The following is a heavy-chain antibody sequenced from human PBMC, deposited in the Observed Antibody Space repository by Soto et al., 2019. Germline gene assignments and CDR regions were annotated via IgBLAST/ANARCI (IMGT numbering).Heavy chain of an antibody. Sequence: QVQLVQSGAEVKKPGSSVKVSCKASGGTFSSYTISWVRQAPGQGLEWMGRIIPILGIANYAQKFQGRVTITADKSTSTAYMVLSSLRSEDTAVYYCAREDGYSSSSQNWGQGTLVTVSS. CDR3: AREDGYSSSSQN. CDR1: GGTFSSYT. J-gene: IGHJ4*02. D-gene: IGHD6-13*01. V-gene: IGHV1-69*08. CDR2: IIPILGIA.